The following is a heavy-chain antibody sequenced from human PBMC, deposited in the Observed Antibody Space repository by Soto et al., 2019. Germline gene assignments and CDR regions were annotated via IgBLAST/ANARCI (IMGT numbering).Heavy chain of an antibody. CDR3: ARGEGTGIVVPPFGAFDI. J-gene: IGHJ3*02. CDR2: IIPIFGTA. D-gene: IGHD3-22*01. V-gene: IGHV1-69*12. CDR1: GGTFSSYA. Sequence: QVQLVQSGAEVKKPGSSVKVSCKASGGTFSSYAISWVRQAPGQGLEWMGGIIPIFGTANYAQKFQGRVTSTADASTGTAYMELSSLRSEDTAVYYCARGEGTGIVVPPFGAFDIWGQGTMVTVSS.